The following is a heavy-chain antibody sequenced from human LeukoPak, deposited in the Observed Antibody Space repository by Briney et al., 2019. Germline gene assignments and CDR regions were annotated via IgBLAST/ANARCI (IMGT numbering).Heavy chain of an antibody. CDR2: MNPNSGNT. Sequence: GASVKVSCSTSGYTFSSYDVIWVRLAPGQGLEWMGWMNPNSGNTGYAQKFQGRVTMTGDTSISTAYMELSSLMSDDTAVYYCARRGERGAFDIWGQGTMVTVSS. CDR1: GYTFSSYD. V-gene: IGHV1-8*01. D-gene: IGHD3-10*01. CDR3: ARRGERGAFDI. J-gene: IGHJ3*02.